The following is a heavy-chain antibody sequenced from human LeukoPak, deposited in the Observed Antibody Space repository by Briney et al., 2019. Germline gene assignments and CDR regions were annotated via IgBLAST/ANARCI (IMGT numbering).Heavy chain of an antibody. CDR3: AREVVVAATSTPNWFDP. V-gene: IGHV4-59*01. Sequence: SDTLSLTCTVSGGSISSFYWSWIRQPPGKGLEWIGYIYYSGRTNYNPSLKSRVTISVDTSKNQFSLKLSSVTAADTAVYYCAREVVVAATSTPNWFDPWGQGTLVTVS. CDR1: GGSISSFY. CDR2: IYYSGRT. J-gene: IGHJ5*02. D-gene: IGHD2-15*01.